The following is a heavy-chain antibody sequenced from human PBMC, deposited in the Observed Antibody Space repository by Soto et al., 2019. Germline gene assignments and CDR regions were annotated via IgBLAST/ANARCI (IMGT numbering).Heavy chain of an antibody. J-gene: IGHJ4*02. D-gene: IGHD1-20*01. V-gene: IGHV3-33*01. CDR3: ARDAQVYLYDY. CDR2: ISYDERKK. CDR1: GFTFSSYG. Sequence: GGSLRLSCAASGFTFSSYGMHWVRQAPGKGLEWVAVISYDERKKDDADSVKGRFTISRDISKNTLYLQMNSLRTEDTAVYYCARDAQVYLYDYWGQGTLVAVSS.